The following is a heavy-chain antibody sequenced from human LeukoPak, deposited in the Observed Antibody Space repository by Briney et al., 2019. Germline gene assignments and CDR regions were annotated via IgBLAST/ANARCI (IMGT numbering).Heavy chain of an antibody. J-gene: IGHJ5*02. CDR1: VFMFSSYA. D-gene: IGHD2-2*01. CDR2: ISGGGSNT. CDR3: AKGCRSANCDEGRWFDP. V-gene: IGHV3-23*01. Sequence: PGGSLRLSCAASVFMFSSYAMSWVRQAPGKGLEGVSSISGGGSNTYCGDSVKGRFRVSRDNPKNTLYLQMNSLRAEDTATYCCAKGCRSANCDEGRWFDPWGQGTLVIVSS.